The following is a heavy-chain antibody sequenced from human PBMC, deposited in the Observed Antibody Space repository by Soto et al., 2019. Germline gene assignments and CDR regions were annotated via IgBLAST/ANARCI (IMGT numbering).Heavy chain of an antibody. CDR1: GGSFSGYY. V-gene: IGHV4-59*01. CDR2: IYYSGST. D-gene: IGHD5-12*01. J-gene: IGHJ4*02. Sequence: PSETLSLTCAVYGGSFSGYYWSWIRQPPGKGLEWIGDIYYSGSTNYNPSLKSRVTISVDTSKNQFSLKLSSVTAADTAVYYCARVEMATTRFDYWGQGTLVTVSS. CDR3: ARVEMATTRFDY.